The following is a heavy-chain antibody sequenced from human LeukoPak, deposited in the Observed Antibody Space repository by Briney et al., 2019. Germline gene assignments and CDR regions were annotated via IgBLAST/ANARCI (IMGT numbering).Heavy chain of an antibody. CDR2: INHSGST. CDR3: ARGQKYYGSGSRIDY. D-gene: IGHD3-10*01. J-gene: IGHJ4*02. CDR1: GGSFSSYY. V-gene: IGHV4-34*01. Sequence: SETLSLTCAVYGGSFSSYYWSWIRQPPGKGLEWIGEINHSGSTNYNPSLKSRVTISVDTSKNQFSLKLSSVTAADTAVYYCARGQKYYGSGSRIDYWGQGTLVTVSS.